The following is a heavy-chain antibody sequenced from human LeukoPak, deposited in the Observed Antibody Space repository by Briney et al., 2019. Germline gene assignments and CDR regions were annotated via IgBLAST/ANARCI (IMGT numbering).Heavy chain of an antibody. V-gene: IGHV4-61*01. Sequence: SETLSLTCTVSGDSVSSGSYYWSWIRQPPGKGLEWIGYIYYSGSTSYNPSLKSRVTISVDTSKNQFSLRLSSVTAADSAVYYCARQGAGGRAFDIWGQGTMVTVSS. CDR3: ARQGAGGRAFDI. CDR2: IYYSGST. D-gene: IGHD1-26*01. J-gene: IGHJ3*02. CDR1: GDSVSSGSYY.